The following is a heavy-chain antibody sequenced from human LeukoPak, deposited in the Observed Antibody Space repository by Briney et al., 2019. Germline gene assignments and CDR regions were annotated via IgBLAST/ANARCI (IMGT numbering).Heavy chain of an antibody. V-gene: IGHV3-30*02. J-gene: IGHJ4*02. CDR1: GFTFSSYG. Sequence: GGSLRLSCAASGFTFSSYGMHWVRQAPGKGLEWVAVIWYDGSNKYYADSVKGRFTISRDNSKNTLYLQMNSLRAEDTAVYYCANLPPWLAGDYWGQGTLVTVSS. CDR2: IWYDGSNK. D-gene: IGHD6-19*01. CDR3: ANLPPWLAGDY.